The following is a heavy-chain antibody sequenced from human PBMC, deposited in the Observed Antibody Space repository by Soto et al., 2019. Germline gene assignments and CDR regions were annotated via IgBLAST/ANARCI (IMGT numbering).Heavy chain of an antibody. CDR1: GGSITSYP. CDR2: TAYTGNT. Sequence: PSENVSLTCVVPGGSITSYPWSWIRQFTGEGLEWIAYTAYTGNTNYSPSLKSRVTISMDTSKNQLSLKLTSMTAADTAVYYCARFMHAGFTQYFVPRGQGTLVTLSS. J-gene: IGHJ5*02. CDR3: ARFMHAGFTQYFVP. D-gene: IGHD3-3*01. V-gene: IGHV4-59*03.